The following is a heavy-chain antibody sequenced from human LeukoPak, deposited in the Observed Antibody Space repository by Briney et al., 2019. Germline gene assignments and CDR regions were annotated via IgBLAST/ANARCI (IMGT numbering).Heavy chain of an antibody. V-gene: IGHV3-23*01. D-gene: IGHD4-11*01. CDR3: AKDLYSNYGPADY. J-gene: IGHJ4*02. Sequence: GGSLRLSCAASGFTFSSYAMSWVRQAPGKGLEWVSTINGGGVNTHYADSVGGRFTISRDNSKNTLFLQMNSLRDEDTAVYYCAKDLYSNYGPADYWGQGNLVTVSS. CDR1: GFTFSSYA. CDR2: INGGGVNT.